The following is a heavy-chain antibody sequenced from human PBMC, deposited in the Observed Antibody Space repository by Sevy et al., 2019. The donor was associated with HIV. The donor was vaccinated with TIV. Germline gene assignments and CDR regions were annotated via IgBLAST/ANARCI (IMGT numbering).Heavy chain of an antibody. J-gene: IGHJ1*01. CDR2: INWNGGST. V-gene: IGHV3-20*04. Sequence: GGSLRLSCAASGFTFDDYGMSWVRQAPGKGLEWVSGINWNGGSTGYAHSVKGRFTISRDNAKNSLYLQMNSLRAEDTALYYCARGGSSGWYVDFQHWGQGTLVTVSS. CDR1: GFTFDDYG. CDR3: ARGGSSGWYVDFQH. D-gene: IGHD6-19*01.